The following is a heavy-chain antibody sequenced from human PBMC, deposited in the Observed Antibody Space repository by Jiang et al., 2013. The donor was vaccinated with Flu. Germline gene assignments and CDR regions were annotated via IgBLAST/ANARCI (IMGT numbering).Heavy chain of an antibody. CDR2: IYYSGST. V-gene: IGHV4-59*08. CDR1: GGSITGYY. CDR3: ARRDSSGWHYFDY. D-gene: IGHD6-19*01. Sequence: GPGLVKPSETLSLTCSVSGGSITGYYWNWIRQPPGKGLEWIGYIYYSGSTNYNPSLKSRVTMSVDTSKNEFSLRLSSVTAADTAVYYCARRDSSGWHYFDYWGQGTLVPVSS. J-gene: IGHJ4*02.